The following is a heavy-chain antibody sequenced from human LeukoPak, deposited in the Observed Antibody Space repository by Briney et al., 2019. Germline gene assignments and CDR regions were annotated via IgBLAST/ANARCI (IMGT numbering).Heavy chain of an antibody. CDR2: IYPGDSDT. V-gene: IGHV5-51*01. D-gene: IGHD3-9*01. J-gene: IGHJ4*02. CDR1: GYIFATYW. CDR3: ARNPTGYLFDN. Sequence: GESLKISCKGSGYIFATYWIVWGRQLPGKGLEGMGIIYPGDSDTRYSPSFQGQVTISADKSISTAYLQWSSLEAPDTAMYYCARNPTGYLFDNWGQGTLVTVSS.